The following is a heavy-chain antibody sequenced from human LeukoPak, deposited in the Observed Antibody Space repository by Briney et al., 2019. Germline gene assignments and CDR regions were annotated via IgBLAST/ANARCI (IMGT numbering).Heavy chain of an antibody. V-gene: IGHV3-30*02. J-gene: IGHJ4*02. CDR3: AKDLHRTPACPADY. D-gene: IGHD1-14*01. CDR1: GFTFSSYG. CDR2: IRYDGSNK. Sequence: GGSLRLSCAASGFTFSSYGMHWVRQAPGKGLEWVAFIRYDGSNKYYADSVKGRFTISRDNSKNTLYLQMNSLRAEDTAVYYCAKDLHRTPACPADYWGQGTLVTVSS.